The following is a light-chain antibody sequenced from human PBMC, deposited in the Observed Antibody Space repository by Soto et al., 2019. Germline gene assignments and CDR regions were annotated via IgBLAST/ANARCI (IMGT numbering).Light chain of an antibody. J-gene: IGKJ1*01. CDR2: AAS. CDR3: QQSYSTPRT. Sequence: DIQMTQSPSSLSVSVGDRVTITCRASQTVSDYLNWYQHKPGKAPNLLIYAASSLQSGVPSRFSGRGSGTDFTLTISSLQPEDFATYYCQQSYSTPRTFGQGTKVDIK. V-gene: IGKV1-39*01. CDR1: QTVSDY.